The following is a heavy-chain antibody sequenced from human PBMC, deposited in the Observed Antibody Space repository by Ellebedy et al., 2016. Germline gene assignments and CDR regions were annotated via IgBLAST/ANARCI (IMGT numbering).Heavy chain of an antibody. CDR1: GASVSSGSYY. V-gene: IGHV4-61*01. CDR3: AKTSGWGYGEN. CDR2: SYYGGTT. J-gene: IGHJ4*02. D-gene: IGHD3-10*01. Sequence: SETLSLXXTVSGASVSSGSYYWSWIRQPPGKGLEWIGFSYYGGTTSYNPSLQSRVTILVDTSKNQFSLQLSSVTAADTAMYYCAKTSGWGYGENWGQGTLVTVSS.